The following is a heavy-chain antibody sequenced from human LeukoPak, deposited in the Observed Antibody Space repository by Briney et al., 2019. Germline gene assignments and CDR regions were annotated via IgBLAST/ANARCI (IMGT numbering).Heavy chain of an antibody. CDR1: GGSISSSSYY. J-gene: IGHJ5*02. CDR3: ARKRYNWNYGWFDP. CDR2: IYYSGST. Sequence: SETLSLTCTVSGGSISSSSYYWGWIRHPPGKGLEWIGSIYYSGSTYYNPSLKSRVTLSVDTSKNQFSLKLSSVTAADTAVYYCARKRYNWNYGWFDPWGQGTLVPVSS. D-gene: IGHD1-7*01. V-gene: IGHV4-39*01.